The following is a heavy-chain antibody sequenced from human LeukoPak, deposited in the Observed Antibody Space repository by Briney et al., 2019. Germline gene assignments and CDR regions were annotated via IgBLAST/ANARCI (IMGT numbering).Heavy chain of an antibody. CDR2: ISGCGGIT. J-gene: IGHJ5*02. CDR3: AKVVGYCGSPSCSVDP. CDR1: GFTFSSYA. Sequence: GASLRLSCEASGFTFSSYAMSWVRQAPGKGLEWVSGISGCGGITKYVDSVKGRFTISRDNSKNTLYLQMNSLRAEDTAVYYCAKVVGYCGSPSCSVDPWGQGTLVTVSS. V-gene: IGHV3-23*01. D-gene: IGHD2-2*01.